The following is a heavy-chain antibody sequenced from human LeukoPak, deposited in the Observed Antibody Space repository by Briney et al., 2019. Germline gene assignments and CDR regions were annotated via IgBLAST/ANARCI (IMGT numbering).Heavy chain of an antibody. CDR2: IYYSGST. D-gene: IGHD3-16*01. CDR1: GGSXXSYY. J-gene: IGHJ4*02. CDR3: ARGMYYYDGCGDY. Sequence: LSLTXXXSGGSXXSYYWSWIRQPPGKGLEWIGYIYYSGSTNYNPSLKSRVTISINTSKNQFSLNLTSVTAADTAVYYCARGMYYYDGCGDYWGQGIQVTVSS. V-gene: IGHV4-59*08.